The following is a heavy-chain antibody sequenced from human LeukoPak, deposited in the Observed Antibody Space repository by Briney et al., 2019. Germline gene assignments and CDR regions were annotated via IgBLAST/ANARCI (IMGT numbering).Heavy chain of an antibody. J-gene: IGHJ4*02. D-gene: IGHD1-1*01. CDR1: GFAFSSYW. V-gene: IGHV3-74*01. Sequence: GGSLRLSCAASGFAFSSYWMHWVRQAPGKGLVWVSRITSDGRIARYADSVKGRFTISRDNAKNTLYLQMSSLRGEDTAVYYCATDKGAAPEERSDYWGQGTLVTVSS. CDR2: ITSDGRIA. CDR3: ATDKGAAPEERSDY.